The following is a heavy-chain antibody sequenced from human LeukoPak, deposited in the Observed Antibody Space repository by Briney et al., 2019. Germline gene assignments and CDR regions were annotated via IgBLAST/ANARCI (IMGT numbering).Heavy chain of an antibody. CDR2: IYYSGST. CDR1: GGSISSYY. Sequence: SETLSLTCTVSGGSISSYYWSWIRQPPGKGLEWIGYIYYSGSTNYNPSLKSRVTISVDTSKNQFSLKLSSVTAADTVVYYCARALSIVVVPAATIPYYYGMDVWGQGTTVTVSS. J-gene: IGHJ6*02. D-gene: IGHD2-2*01. V-gene: IGHV4-59*01. CDR3: ARALSIVVVPAATIPYYYGMDV.